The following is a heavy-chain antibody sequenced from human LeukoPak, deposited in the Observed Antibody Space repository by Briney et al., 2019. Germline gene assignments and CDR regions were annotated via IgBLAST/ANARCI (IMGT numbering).Heavy chain of an antibody. CDR1: GYTFTNYD. CDR3: AREAGGRSSGYYY. J-gene: IGHJ4*02. D-gene: IGHD3-22*01. Sequence: ASVKVSCKASGYTFTNYDINWVRQAPGQGLEWMGWMNPNNGNTGYAQKLQGRVTMTRDTSRSTAYMELSSLRSEDTAVYYCAREAGGRSSGYYYWGQGILVTVSS. V-gene: IGHV1-8*01. CDR2: MNPNNGNT.